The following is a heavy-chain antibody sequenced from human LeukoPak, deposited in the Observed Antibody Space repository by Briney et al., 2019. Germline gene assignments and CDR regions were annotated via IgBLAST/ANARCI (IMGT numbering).Heavy chain of an antibody. CDR1: GYTFTSYD. V-gene: IGHV1-8*01. J-gene: IGHJ5*02. CDR3: ATSGSSWYFYNWFDP. D-gene: IGHD6-13*01. Sequence: ASVKVSCKASGYTFTSYDINWVRQATGQGLEWMGWMNPNSGNTGYAQKFQGRVTMTRNTSISTAYMELSSLRSEDTAVYYCATSGSSWYFYNWFDPWGQGTLVTVSS. CDR2: MNPNSGNT.